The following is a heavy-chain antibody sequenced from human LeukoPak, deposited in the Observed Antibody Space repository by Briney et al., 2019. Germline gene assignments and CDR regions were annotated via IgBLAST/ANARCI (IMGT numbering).Heavy chain of an antibody. D-gene: IGHD6-19*01. CDR1: GGSISSGGYC. J-gene: IGHJ4*02. V-gene: IGHV4-31*03. CDR2: IYYSGST. Sequence: PSETLTLTCTVSGGSISSGGYCWSGIRQHPGKGLEWIGYIYYSGSTYYNPSLKSRVTISVDTSKNQFSLKLSSVTAADTAVYYCARIAPIAVAGITRDYWGQGTLVTVSS. CDR3: ARIAPIAVAGITRDY.